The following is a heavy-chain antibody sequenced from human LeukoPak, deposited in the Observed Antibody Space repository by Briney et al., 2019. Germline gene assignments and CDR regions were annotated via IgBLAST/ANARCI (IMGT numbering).Heavy chain of an antibody. D-gene: IGHD1-14*01. Sequence: GGALRLSCAASGFTFSSYSMNWVRQAPGKGLEWVSSISSSSSYIYYADSVNGRFTISRDNAKNSLYLQMNSLRAEDTAVYYCARDISGMDVWGQGTTVTVSS. V-gene: IGHV3-21*01. J-gene: IGHJ6*02. CDR1: GFTFSSYS. CDR2: ISSSSSYI. CDR3: ARDISGMDV.